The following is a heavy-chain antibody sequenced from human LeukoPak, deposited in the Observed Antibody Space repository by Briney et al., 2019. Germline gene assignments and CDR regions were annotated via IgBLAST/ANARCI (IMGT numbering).Heavy chain of an antibody. CDR3: VSHIRGGFDP. J-gene: IGHJ5*02. D-gene: IGHD3-16*01. CDR2: INYSGRT. Sequence: SETLSPTCRVYGGSFSGCWSWSRQPPGKGLEWIGEINYSGRTKYNPCIKSRVTISVDTSKKEISLKLTSVAAADTAVYYCVSHIRGGFDPWGQGTLVTVSS. V-gene: IGHV4-34*01. CDR1: GGSFSGC.